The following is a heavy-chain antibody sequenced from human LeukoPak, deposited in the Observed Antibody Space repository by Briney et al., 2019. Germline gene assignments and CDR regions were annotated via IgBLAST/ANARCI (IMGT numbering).Heavy chain of an antibody. V-gene: IGHV1-18*01. CDR1: GYTLSDYG. D-gene: IGHD3-22*01. J-gene: IGHJ4*02. CDR2: VNFYNGNT. Sequence: ASVKVSCKASGYTLSDYGISWVRQARGQGLDWMGWVNFYNGNTKYAEKFQGRLTMTRDTPTSTAYMEVRSLRPDDTAIYYCVFITRTRRHTIFDYWGQGALITVSS. CDR3: VFITRTRRHTIFDY.